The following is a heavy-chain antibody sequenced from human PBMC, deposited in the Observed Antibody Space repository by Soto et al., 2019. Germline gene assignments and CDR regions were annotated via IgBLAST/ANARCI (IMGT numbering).Heavy chain of an antibody. V-gene: IGHV4-59*01. CDR1: GGSISSYF. CDR2: IYYSGIT. CDR3: ARAGTAMVTLDY. Sequence: QVQLQESGPGLVKPSEPLSLTCSVSGGSISSYFWSWIRQPPGKGLEWIGYIYYSGITNYNPPLKSRVTISVDTSKNQFSLRLSSVTPADTAVYYCARAGTAMVTLDYWGQGTLVTVSS. J-gene: IGHJ4*02. D-gene: IGHD5-18*01.